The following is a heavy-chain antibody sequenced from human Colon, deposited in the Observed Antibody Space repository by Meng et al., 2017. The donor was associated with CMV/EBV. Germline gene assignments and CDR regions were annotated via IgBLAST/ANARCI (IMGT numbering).Heavy chain of an antibody. D-gene: IGHD2-8*01. Sequence: GESLKISCAASGFTFSDYAMSWVRQAPGKGLEWVSAVSGSGGSTYHADSVKGRLTISRDNSKNTVYLQMNSLRAEDTAVYYCAKAPSPYCSNYVFYNFDYWGQGTLVTVSS. J-gene: IGHJ4*02. CDR2: VSGSGGST. CDR1: GFTFSDYA. V-gene: IGHV3-23*01. CDR3: AKAPSPYCSNYVFYNFDY.